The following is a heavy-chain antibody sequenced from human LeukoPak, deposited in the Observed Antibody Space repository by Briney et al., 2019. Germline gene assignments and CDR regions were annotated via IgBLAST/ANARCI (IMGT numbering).Heavy chain of an antibody. Sequence: GASVKVSCKASGYTFTSYDINWVRQATGQGLEWMGWMNPNSGNTDYAQKFQGRVTMTRNTSISTAYMELSSLRSEDTAVYYCARPISGYYYAFDYWGQGTLVTVSS. CDR3: ARPISGYYYAFDY. J-gene: IGHJ4*02. V-gene: IGHV1-8*01. CDR1: GYTFTSYD. D-gene: IGHD3-22*01. CDR2: MNPNSGNT.